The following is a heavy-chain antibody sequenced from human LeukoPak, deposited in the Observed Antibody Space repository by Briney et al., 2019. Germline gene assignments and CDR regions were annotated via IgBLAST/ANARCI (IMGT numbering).Heavy chain of an antibody. CDR1: GFTFSSYW. CDR3: SREGSRDGYNSAFDV. CDR2: IKQDGSEK. J-gene: IGHJ3*01. V-gene: IGHV3-7*01. Sequence: GGSLRLSCAASGFTFSSYWMSWVRQAPGKGLEWVANIKQDGSEKYYVDSVKGRFTISRDNAKNSLYLQMNSLRAEDTAVYYCSREGSRDGYNSAFDVWGQETMVTVSS. D-gene: IGHD5-24*01.